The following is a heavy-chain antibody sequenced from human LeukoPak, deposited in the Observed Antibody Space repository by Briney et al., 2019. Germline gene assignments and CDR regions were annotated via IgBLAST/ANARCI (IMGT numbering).Heavy chain of an antibody. D-gene: IGHD2-2*01. Sequence: SETLSLTCTVSGGSISSGDYYWSWIRQPPGKGLEWIGYIYYSGSTYYNPSLKSRVTISVDTSKNQFSLKLSSVTAADTAVYYCARESVVVPALRRRALYGMDVWGQGTTVTVSS. J-gene: IGHJ6*02. CDR3: ARESVVVPALRRRALYGMDV. CDR1: GGSISSGDYY. CDR2: IYYSGST. V-gene: IGHV4-30-4*01.